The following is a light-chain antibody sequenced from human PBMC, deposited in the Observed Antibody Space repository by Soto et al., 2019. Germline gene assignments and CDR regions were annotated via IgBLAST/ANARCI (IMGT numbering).Light chain of an antibody. J-gene: IGKJ5*01. CDR3: QQRTRWPMT. CDR1: QNLHSF. Sequence: EIVLTQSPATLSVSPGERVTLSCRASQNLHSFLNWYQQRPGQAPRPLIYDGSKRAAGVPDRISGDGSGTDYTLTISSLEPEEFAAYYCQQRTRWPMTFGQGTRLEIK. CDR2: DGS. V-gene: IGKV3-11*01.